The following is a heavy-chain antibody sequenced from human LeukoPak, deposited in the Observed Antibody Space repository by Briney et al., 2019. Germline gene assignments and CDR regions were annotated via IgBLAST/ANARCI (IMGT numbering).Heavy chain of an antibody. CDR3: ARQYSDILTGYHRGELYWYFDL. V-gene: IGHV4-4*07. D-gene: IGHD3-9*01. J-gene: IGHJ2*01. CDR2: IYSSGST. Sequence: GSLRLSCAASGFTVSSNYMSWIRQPAGKGLEWIGRIYSSGSTNYNPSLKSRVTISLDTSKNQFSLKLSSVTAADTAVYYCARQYSDILTGYHRGELYWYFDLWGRGTLVTVSS. CDR1: GFTVSSNY.